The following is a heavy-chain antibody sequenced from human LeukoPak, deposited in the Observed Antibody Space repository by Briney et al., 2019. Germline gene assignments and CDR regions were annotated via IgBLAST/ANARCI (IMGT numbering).Heavy chain of an antibody. V-gene: IGHV1-69*05. Sequence: SVKVSCKASGGTFSSYAISWVRQAPGQGLEWMGGIIPIFGTANYAQKFQGRVTITTDESTSTAYMELSRLRSEDTSVYYCARRYYDSSGPNWFDPWGQGTLVTVSS. J-gene: IGHJ5*02. CDR2: IIPIFGTA. CDR3: ARRYYDSSGPNWFDP. CDR1: GGTFSSYA. D-gene: IGHD3-22*01.